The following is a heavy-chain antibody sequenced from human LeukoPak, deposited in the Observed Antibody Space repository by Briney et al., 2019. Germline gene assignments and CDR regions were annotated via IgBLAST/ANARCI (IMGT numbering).Heavy chain of an antibody. V-gene: IGHV3-23*01. CDR3: AKAYDNSGHILRYSDC. CDR2: ISGSGGST. J-gene: IGHJ4*02. D-gene: IGHD3-22*01. Sequence: PGGSLRLSCAASGFTFSSYAMSWVRQAPGKGLEWVSGISGSGGSTWYADSVKGHFTISRDNSKNTLYLQVNSLRAEDTAVYFCAKAYDNSGHILRYSDCWGQGTLVTVSS. CDR1: GFTFSSYA.